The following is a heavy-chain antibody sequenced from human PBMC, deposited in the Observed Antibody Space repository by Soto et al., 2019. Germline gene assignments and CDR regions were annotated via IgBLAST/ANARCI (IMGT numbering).Heavy chain of an antibody. CDR2: TYYSGST. J-gene: IGHJ6*03. Sequence: SETLSLTCTVSGGSISSYYWSWIRQPPGKGLEWIGYTYYSGSTNYNPCLKSRVTISVDTSKDQFSLKMSSMTAAATAVYYCAREGGGSLRGSSDGSRSFDSMDVWGKGTTVTVSS. D-gene: IGHD5-18*01. CDR1: GGSISSYY. V-gene: IGHV4-59*01. CDR3: AREGGGSLRGSSDGSRSFDSMDV.